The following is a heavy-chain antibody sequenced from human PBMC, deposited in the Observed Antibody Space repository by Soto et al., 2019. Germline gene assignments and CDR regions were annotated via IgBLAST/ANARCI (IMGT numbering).Heavy chain of an antibody. CDR3: ARVRDWFDP. J-gene: IGHJ5*02. D-gene: IGHD3-3*01. CDR2: IDHSGYT. Sequence: SETLSLTCAVYGGSFSGYYWNWIRQPPGKGLEWIGEIDHSGYTNYNPSLKSRVTISVDTSKDQFSLRLTSVAAADTAVYYCARVRDWFDPWGQGTLVTVSS. CDR1: GGSFSGYY. V-gene: IGHV4-34*01.